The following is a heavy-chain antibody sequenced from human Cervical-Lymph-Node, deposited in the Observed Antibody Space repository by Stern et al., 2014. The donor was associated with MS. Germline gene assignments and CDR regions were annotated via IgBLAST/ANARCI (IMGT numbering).Heavy chain of an antibody. Sequence: VQLVESGGGVVPPGRSLRLSCEASGLTFSIYDMHWVRQAPGKGLEWVALISSDGNTKNYADSVKGRFPVSRDNSQNTLYLQMDSLRHEDTAVYYCAKPLYYDLSSTYDNWGQGTLVAVSS. J-gene: IGHJ4*02. CDR3: AKPLYYDLSSTYDN. CDR1: GLTFSIYD. V-gene: IGHV3-30*18. D-gene: IGHD3-3*01. CDR2: ISSDGNTK.